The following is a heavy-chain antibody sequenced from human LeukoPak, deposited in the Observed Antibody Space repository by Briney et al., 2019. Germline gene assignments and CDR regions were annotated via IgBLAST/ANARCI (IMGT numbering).Heavy chain of an antibody. Sequence: SETLSLTCNVSGGSISSANYYWSWIRQPAGKGLEWIGRIYTSGSTNYNPSLKSRVTISVDTSKNQFSLKLSSVTAADTAVYYCARAIRYLVWNYVPFDPWGQGTLVTVSS. J-gene: IGHJ5*02. CDR1: GGSISSANYY. CDR3: ARAIRYLVWNYVPFDP. D-gene: IGHD1-7*01. V-gene: IGHV4-61*02. CDR2: IYTSGST.